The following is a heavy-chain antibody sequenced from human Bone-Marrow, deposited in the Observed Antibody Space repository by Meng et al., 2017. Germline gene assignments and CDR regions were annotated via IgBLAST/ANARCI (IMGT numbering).Heavy chain of an antibody. J-gene: IGHJ4*02. D-gene: IGHD2-2*01. CDR2: IKQDGSEK. CDR1: GFTFSSYW. CDR3: ARGLFERYCSSTSFDCPMYLADY. V-gene: IGHV3-7*01. Sequence: GESLKLSCAASGFTFSSYWMSWVRQAPGKGLEWVANIKQDGSEKYYVDSVKGRFTISRDNAKNSLYLQMNSLRAEDTAVYYYARGLFERYCSSTSFDCPMYLADYWGQGTLVTVSS.